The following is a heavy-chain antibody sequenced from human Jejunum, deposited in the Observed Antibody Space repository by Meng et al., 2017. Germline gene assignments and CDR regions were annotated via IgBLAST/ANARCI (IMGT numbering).Heavy chain of an antibody. CDR2: IYSSGST. CDR1: GGSISRGGYS. V-gene: IGHV4-30-2*01. D-gene: IGHD5-24*01. CDR3: ARRRDGYNYYFDY. J-gene: IGHJ4*02. Sequence: QVQLQESGPGLVKPSQTLPLTFPVSGGSISRGGYSWSWIRRPPGKGLEWIGYIYSSGSTYYNPSLKSRVSISLDRSNNQFSLRVTSVTAADTAVYYCARRRDGYNYYFDYWGQGTLVTVSS.